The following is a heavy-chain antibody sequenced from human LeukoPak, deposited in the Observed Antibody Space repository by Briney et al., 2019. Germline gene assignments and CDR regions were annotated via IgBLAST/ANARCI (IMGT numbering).Heavy chain of an antibody. CDR1: GYTFTNYD. CDR3: ARRYCGGGSCYWDY. CDR2: MNPNSGNT. D-gene: IGHD2-15*01. J-gene: IGHJ4*02. V-gene: IGHV1-8*01. Sequence: ASVKVSCKASGYTFTNYDINWVRHATGQGLEWMGWMNPNSGNTGYAQKFQGRVTMTRNTSISTAYMELSSLRSEDTAVYYCARRYCGGGSCYWDYWGQGSLVTVSS.